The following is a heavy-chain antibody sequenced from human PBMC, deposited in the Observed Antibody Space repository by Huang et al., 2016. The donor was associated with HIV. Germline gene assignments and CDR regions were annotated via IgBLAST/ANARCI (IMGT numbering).Heavy chain of an antibody. Sequence: QVQLVQSGAEVKKPGSSVKVSCKASGGTFSGYVISWVRQAPGQGLEWMGGITPIFDKTNYAQKFQGRVTIIADESTRTAYMEMSSLRPEDTATYYCATGPRGSGSFNWGQGTLVIVSS. D-gene: IGHD1-26*01. CDR2: ITPIFDKT. CDR1: GGTFSGYV. V-gene: IGHV1-69*01. J-gene: IGHJ4*02. CDR3: ATGPRGSGSFN.